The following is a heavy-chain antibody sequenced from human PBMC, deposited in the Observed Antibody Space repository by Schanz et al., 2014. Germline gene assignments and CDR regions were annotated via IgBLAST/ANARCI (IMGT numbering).Heavy chain of an antibody. CDR1: GFPFRSYW. Sequence: EVKLVESGGGLVQPGGSLRLSCAVSGFPFRSYWMHWVRQAPGKGLVWVSRINSDGSSTNYADSVKGRFTSSGDNAKNTLYLQMNSLRAEDTAVYYCARATYYHVSGSYYGNFDSWGQGTLVTVSS. V-gene: IGHV3-74*01. J-gene: IGHJ4*02. CDR3: ARATYYHVSGSYYGNFDS. CDR2: INSDGSST. D-gene: IGHD3-10*01.